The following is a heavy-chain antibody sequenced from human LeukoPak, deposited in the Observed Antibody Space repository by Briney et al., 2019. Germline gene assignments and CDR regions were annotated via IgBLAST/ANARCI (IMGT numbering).Heavy chain of an antibody. CDR2: IYYSGST. J-gene: IGHJ4*02. Sequence: PSETLSLTCTDSGGSLSSYNWSWIRQPPGKGLEWIGYIYYSGSTNYNPSLKSRVTISVDTSKNQFSLKLSSVTAADTAVYYCARGRSGLDYWGQGTLVTVSS. V-gene: IGHV4-59*01. CDR1: GGSLSSYN. D-gene: IGHD2-15*01. CDR3: ARGRSGLDY.